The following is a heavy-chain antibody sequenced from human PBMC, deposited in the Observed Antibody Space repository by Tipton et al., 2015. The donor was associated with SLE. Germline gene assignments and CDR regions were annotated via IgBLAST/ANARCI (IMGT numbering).Heavy chain of an antibody. V-gene: IGHV3-23*01. D-gene: IGHD5-12*01. J-gene: IGHJ4*02. CDR1: GFTFSTYA. Sequence: SLRLSCVASGFTFSTYAMSWVRQAPGKGLEWISDISSNGGSTYYADSVKGRFTISRDNSKNTVYLQMNSLRVEDTAVYYCARGSYSGYDLDYWGQGTLVTVSS. CDR3: ARGSYSGYDLDY. CDR2: ISSNGGST.